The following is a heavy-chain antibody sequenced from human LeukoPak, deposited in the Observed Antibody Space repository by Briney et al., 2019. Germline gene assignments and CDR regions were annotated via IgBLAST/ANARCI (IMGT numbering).Heavy chain of an antibody. CDR2: INHSGST. CDR3: ASPAMGY. CDR1: GGSFSGYY. J-gene: IGHJ4*02. Sequence: SETLSLTCAVYGGSFSGYYWSWIRQPPGKGLEWIGEINHSGSTNYNPSLRSRVTISVDTSKNQFSLKLSSVTAADTAVYYCASPAMGYWGQGTLVTVSS. D-gene: IGHD5-24*01. V-gene: IGHV4-34*01.